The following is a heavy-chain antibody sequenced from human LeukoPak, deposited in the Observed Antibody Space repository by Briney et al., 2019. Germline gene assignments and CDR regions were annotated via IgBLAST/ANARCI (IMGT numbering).Heavy chain of an antibody. CDR2: ISTYNGNT. D-gene: IGHD3-10*01. J-gene: IGHJ3*02. Sequence: ASVKVSCKASGYTFNNYGISWVRRAPGQGLEWMGWISTYNGNTYHAQKLQGRVTMTTDTSTTTAYMELRSLRSDDTAVYYCARGPFGTDAFDIWGQGTMVTVSS. V-gene: IGHV1-18*01. CDR1: GYTFNNYG. CDR3: ARGPFGTDAFDI.